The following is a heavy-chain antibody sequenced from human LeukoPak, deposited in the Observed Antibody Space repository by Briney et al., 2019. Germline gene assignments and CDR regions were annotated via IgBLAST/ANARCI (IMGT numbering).Heavy chain of an antibody. CDR1: GGSISSHY. J-gene: IGHJ5*02. Sequence: SETLSLTCTVSGGSISSHYWSWIRQPPGKGLEWIGYIYYSGSTNYNPSLKSRVTISVDTSKNQFSLKLSSVTAADTAVYYCARWSCCSTSCYSPYNWFDPWGQGTLVTVSS. CDR3: ARWSCCSTSCYSPYNWFDP. V-gene: IGHV4-59*11. D-gene: IGHD2-2*01. CDR2: IYYSGST.